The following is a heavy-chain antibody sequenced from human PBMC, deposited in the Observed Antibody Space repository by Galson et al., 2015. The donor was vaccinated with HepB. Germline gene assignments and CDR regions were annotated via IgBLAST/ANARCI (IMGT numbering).Heavy chain of an antibody. D-gene: IGHD4-17*01. V-gene: IGHV1-3*01. CDR1: GYTFTSYA. CDR2: INAGNGNT. Sequence: SVKVSCKASGYTFTSYAMHWVRQAPGQRLEWMGWINAGNGNTKYSQKFQGRVTITRDTSASTAYMELSSLRSEDTAVYYCARERRYGDGWRAFDIWGQGTMVTVSS. J-gene: IGHJ3*02. CDR3: ARERRYGDGWRAFDI.